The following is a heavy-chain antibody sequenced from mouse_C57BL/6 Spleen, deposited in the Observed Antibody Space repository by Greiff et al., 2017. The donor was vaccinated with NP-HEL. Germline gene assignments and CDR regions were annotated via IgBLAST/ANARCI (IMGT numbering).Heavy chain of an antibody. CDR1: GYAFSSYW. V-gene: IGHV1-80*01. CDR2: IYPGDGDT. D-gene: IGHD3-2*02. CDR3: ARGRDSSGYIDY. J-gene: IGHJ2*01. Sequence: VQLQQSGAELVKPGASVKISCKASGYAFSSYWMNWVKQRPGKGLEWIGQIYPGDGDTNYNGKFKGKATLTADKSSSTAYMQLSSLTSEDSAVYFCARGRDSSGYIDYWGQGTTLTVSS.